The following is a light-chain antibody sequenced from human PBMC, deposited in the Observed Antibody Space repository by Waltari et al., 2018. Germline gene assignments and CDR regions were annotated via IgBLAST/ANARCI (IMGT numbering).Light chain of an antibody. J-gene: IGKJ5*01. V-gene: IGKV3-20*01. CDR3: QQYHSSPIT. CDR2: GAF. CDR1: QSVGGTD. Sequence: DIVLTQSPGTLSLSPGERATLSCRASQSVGGTDLAWYQERRGQAPRHLIHGAFNRAPGIPDRFSGSTSGTDFTLTISRLEPEDFAVYYCQQYHSSPITFGLGTRLEIK.